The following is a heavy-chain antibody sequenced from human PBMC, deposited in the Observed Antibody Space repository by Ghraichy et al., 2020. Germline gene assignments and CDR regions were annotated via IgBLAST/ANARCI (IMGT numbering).Heavy chain of an antibody. D-gene: IGHD2-15*01. Sequence: GGSLRLSCAASGFTFSSFSMNWVRQAPGKGLEWVSYISRNSSTIYYAYSVKGRFTISRDNAKNSLYLQMNSLRDEDTAVFYCAKEGGYCSGGRCLAARMDVWGQGTTVTVSS. J-gene: IGHJ6*02. CDR1: GFTFSSFS. CDR2: ISRNSSTI. CDR3: AKEGGYCSGGRCLAARMDV. V-gene: IGHV3-48*02.